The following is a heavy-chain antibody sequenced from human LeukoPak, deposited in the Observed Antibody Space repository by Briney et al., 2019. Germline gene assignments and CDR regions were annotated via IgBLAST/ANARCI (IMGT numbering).Heavy chain of an antibody. Sequence: ASVKVSCKASGGNFKSFVFSWVRQVPGQGPEWLGGIMSLFGKAHYAQKFQDRVTFTAGESTNTVYMEVRSLTYEDTAVYFCARESRPGTWPSDYWGQGTLVTVSS. J-gene: IGHJ4*02. V-gene: IGHV1-69*13. CDR3: ARESRPGTWPSDY. D-gene: IGHD6-13*01. CDR1: GGNFKSFV. CDR2: IMSLFGKA.